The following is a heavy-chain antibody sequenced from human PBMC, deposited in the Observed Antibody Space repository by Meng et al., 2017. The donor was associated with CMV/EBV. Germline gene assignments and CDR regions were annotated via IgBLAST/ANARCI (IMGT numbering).Heavy chain of an antibody. Sequence: GESLKISCAASGFTFSSYAMHWVRQAPGKGLECVAVISYDGSNKYYADSVKGRFTISRDNSKNTLCLQMNSLRAEDTAVYYCARGSYCSSTSCYKTGYYGMDVWGQGTTVTVSS. CDR2: ISYDGSNK. V-gene: IGHV3-30-3*01. CDR1: GFTFSSYA. CDR3: ARGSYCSSTSCYKTGYYGMDV. D-gene: IGHD2-2*02. J-gene: IGHJ6*02.